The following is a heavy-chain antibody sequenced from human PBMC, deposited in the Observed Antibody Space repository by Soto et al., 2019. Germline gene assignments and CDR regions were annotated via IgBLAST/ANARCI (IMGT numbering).Heavy chain of an antibody. CDR2: ISSDGSSK. Sequence: GGSLRLSCAASGFTFTSLAVSWVRQAPGKGLERVAVISSDGSSKYYGDSVRGRFTISRDNSKNTLFLEMNSLRSEDTAVYYCAKDRGLAESGRWSHYYYGMDVWGQGTTVTVSS. D-gene: IGHD1-26*01. CDR3: AKDRGLAESGRWSHYYYGMDV. J-gene: IGHJ6*02. V-gene: IGHV3-30*18. CDR1: GFTFTSLA.